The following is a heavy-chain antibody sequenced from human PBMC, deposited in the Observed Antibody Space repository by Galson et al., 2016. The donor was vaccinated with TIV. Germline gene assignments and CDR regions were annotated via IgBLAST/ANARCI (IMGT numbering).Heavy chain of an antibody. Sequence: QSGAEVTKPGESLKISCKVSGSSFPNNWIGWVRQTPGKGLEFMGIMYAGDSETRYSPTFQGQVVMSTDESISTAYLQWSSLKAADTAIYYCARAPGYSGYSYGYFDSWGQGTLVTVSS. CDR3: ARAPGYSGYSYGYFDS. V-gene: IGHV5-51*03. J-gene: IGHJ4*02. CDR1: GSSFPNNW. CDR2: MYAGDSET. D-gene: IGHD5-12*01.